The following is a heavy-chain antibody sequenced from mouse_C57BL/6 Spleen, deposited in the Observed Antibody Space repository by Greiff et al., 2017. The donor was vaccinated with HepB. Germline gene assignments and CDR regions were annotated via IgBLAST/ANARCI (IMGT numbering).Heavy chain of an antibody. CDR2: IYPGDGDT. CDR3: ARRSRAYYSNSFDY. J-gene: IGHJ2*01. D-gene: IGHD2-5*01. Sequence: QVQLKQSGAELVKPGASVKISCKASGYAFSSYWMNWVKQRPGKGLEWIGQIYPGDGDTNYNGKFKGKATLTADKSSSTAYMQLSSLTSEDSAVYFCARRSRAYYSNSFDYWGQGTTLTVSS. V-gene: IGHV1-80*01. CDR1: GYAFSSYW.